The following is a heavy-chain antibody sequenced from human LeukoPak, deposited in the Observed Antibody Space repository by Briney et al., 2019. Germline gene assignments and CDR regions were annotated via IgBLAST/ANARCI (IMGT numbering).Heavy chain of an antibody. J-gene: IGHJ6*02. CDR3: ARGSVEAAGYYGMDV. Sequence: GASVKVSCKASGGTFSSYAISWVRQAPGQGLEWMGGIIPIFGTANYAQKFQGRVTITADESTSTAYMELSSLRSEDPAVYYCARGSVEAAGYYGMDVWGQGTTVTVSS. CDR1: GGTFSSYA. D-gene: IGHD6-13*01. CDR2: IIPIFGTA. V-gene: IGHV1-69*13.